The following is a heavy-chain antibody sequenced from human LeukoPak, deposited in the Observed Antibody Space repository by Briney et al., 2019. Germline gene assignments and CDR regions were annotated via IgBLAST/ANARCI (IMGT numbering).Heavy chain of an antibody. Sequence: EASETLSLTCIVSGGSISSGSQSWGWIRQPPGKGLEWIGNIFYIGDTHYNASLKSRVALSIDTSRNQFSLKLSSVTAADTAVYYCARDPIDSSGPGPWGQGTLVTVSS. J-gene: IGHJ5*02. D-gene: IGHD3-22*01. CDR3: ARDPIDSSGPGP. V-gene: IGHV4-39*02. CDR2: IFYIGDT. CDR1: GGSISSGSQS.